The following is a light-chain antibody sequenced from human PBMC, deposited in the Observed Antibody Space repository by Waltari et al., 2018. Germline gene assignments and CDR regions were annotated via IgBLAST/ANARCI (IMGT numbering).Light chain of an antibody. CDR2: EDK. CDR3: QSYDITNVI. V-gene: IGLV6-57*03. CDR1: SGSIAGDY. Sequence: FLLTQPHSVSGSPGETVTISCTRTSGSIAGDYVQWYQRRPGSAPIAVIYEDKIRPSWVPDRFSGSIDRSSNSASLTISGLRPEDEADYFCQSYDITNVIFGGGTKVNVL. J-gene: IGLJ2*01.